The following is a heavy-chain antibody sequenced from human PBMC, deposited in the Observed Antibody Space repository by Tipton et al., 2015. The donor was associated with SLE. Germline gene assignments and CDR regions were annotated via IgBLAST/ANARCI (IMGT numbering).Heavy chain of an antibody. V-gene: IGHV3-23*01. J-gene: IGHJ4*02. D-gene: IGHD6-6*01. CDR2: INGFGDTT. CDR1: GFIFTSYA. Sequence: SLRLSCEASGFIFTSYAINWVRQAPGKGLEWVSGINGFGDTTFYADSVKGRFTISRDNSRRTLSLQMNSLRAEDTAIYYCARSVPSKYYYDHWGPGSLVTVSS. CDR3: ARSVPSKYYYDH.